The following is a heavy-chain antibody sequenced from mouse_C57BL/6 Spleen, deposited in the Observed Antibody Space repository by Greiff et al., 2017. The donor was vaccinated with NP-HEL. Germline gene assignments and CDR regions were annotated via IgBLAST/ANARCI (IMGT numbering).Heavy chain of an antibody. J-gene: IGHJ3*01. CDR3: ARPELGRGFAY. D-gene: IGHD4-1*01. Sequence: QVQLQQPGAELVKPGASVKLSCKASGYTFTSYWMQWVKQRPGQGLEWIGEIDPSDSYTNYNQKFKGKATLTVDTSSSTAYMQLSSLTSEDSAVYYCARPELGRGFAYWGQGTLVTVSA. CDR1: GYTFTSYW. V-gene: IGHV1-50*01. CDR2: IDPSDSYT.